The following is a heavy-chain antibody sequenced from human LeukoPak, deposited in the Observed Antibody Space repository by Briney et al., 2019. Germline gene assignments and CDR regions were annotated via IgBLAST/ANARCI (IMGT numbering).Heavy chain of an antibody. CDR1: GFTFSSYA. D-gene: IGHD2-2*01. Sequence: GRSLRLSCAASGFTFSSYAMHWVRQAPGKGLEWVAVISYDGSNKYYADSVKGRFTISRDNSKNTLYLQMNSLRAEDTAVYYCASQSVYCSSTSCWGKYGMDVWGQGTTVTVSS. CDR2: ISYDGSNK. V-gene: IGHV3-30-3*01. CDR3: ASQSVYCSSTSCWGKYGMDV. J-gene: IGHJ6*02.